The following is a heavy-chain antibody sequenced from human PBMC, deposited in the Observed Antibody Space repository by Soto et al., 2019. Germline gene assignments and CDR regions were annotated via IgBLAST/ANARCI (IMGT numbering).Heavy chain of an antibody. D-gene: IGHD1-26*01. V-gene: IGHV4-59*01. CDR2: IYYSGTT. CDR1: SGSIGTYF. CDR3: ARGRGGTYDAFDI. J-gene: IGHJ3*02. Sequence: QVQLRESGPGLVKPSETLSLTCTVSSGSIGTYFWSWIRQPPGKGLEWIGYIYYSGTTNYNPSLKSRVTIFLDTSKNQFCLRLRSVTAADTAVYYCARGRGGTYDAFDIWGQGTLVTVSS.